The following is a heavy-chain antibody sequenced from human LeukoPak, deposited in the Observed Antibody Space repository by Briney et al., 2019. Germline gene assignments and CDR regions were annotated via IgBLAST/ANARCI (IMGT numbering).Heavy chain of an antibody. CDR3: ASARSSVAGHGNGY. Sequence: PGGSLRLSCAASGFTFSSHWMHWVRQAPGKGLVWVSRINSDGSSTSYADSVKGRFTISRDNAKNTLYLQMSSLRAEDTAVYYCASARSSVAGHGNGYWGQGTLVTVSS. CDR1: GFTFSSHW. J-gene: IGHJ4*02. D-gene: IGHD6-19*01. V-gene: IGHV3-74*01. CDR2: INSDGSST.